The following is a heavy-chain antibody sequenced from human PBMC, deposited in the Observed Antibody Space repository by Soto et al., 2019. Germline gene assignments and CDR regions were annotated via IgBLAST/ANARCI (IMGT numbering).Heavy chain of an antibody. Sequence: QVQLQESGPGLVKPSQTLSLTCTVSGGSISSGDYYWSWIRQPPGKGLEWIGYIYYSGSTYYNPSLKSRVTISVDTSENQFPLKLSSVTAADTAVYYCARGVFGVAATYYYYYGMDVWGQGTTVTVSS. CDR1: GGSISSGDYY. J-gene: IGHJ6*02. CDR2: IYYSGST. V-gene: IGHV4-30-4*01. CDR3: ARGVFGVAATYYYYYGMDV. D-gene: IGHD3-3*01.